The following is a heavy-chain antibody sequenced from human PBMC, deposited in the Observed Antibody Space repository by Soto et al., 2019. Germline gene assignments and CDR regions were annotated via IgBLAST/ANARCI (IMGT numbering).Heavy chain of an antibody. CDR1: GFAFRSYN. CDR2: ISSGSSNI. Sequence: EVQLVESGGGLVKPGGSLTLSCAGSGFAFRSYNMNWVRQPPGMGLEWVASISSGSSNIYYADSVKGRFTISRDNAKDSLYLQMDSLRAEDSAVYYCASATVVAGTFDFWGQGTLLTVSS. CDR3: ASATVVAGTFDF. D-gene: IGHD2-15*01. J-gene: IGHJ4*02. V-gene: IGHV3-21*01.